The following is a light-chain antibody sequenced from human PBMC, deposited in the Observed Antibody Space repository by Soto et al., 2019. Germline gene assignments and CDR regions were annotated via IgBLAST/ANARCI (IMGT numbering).Light chain of an antibody. CDR2: DVS. V-gene: IGKV1-5*01. Sequence: DVQMTQSPSTLSASIGDRVTITCRASQSINRGLVWYQQKPGKAPKLLMYDVSSLESGVPSRFSGSGSGTEFTLTISSLQPDDFATYHCQQYQTYSTFGQGTKVEIK. J-gene: IGKJ1*01. CDR1: QSINRG. CDR3: QQYQTYST.